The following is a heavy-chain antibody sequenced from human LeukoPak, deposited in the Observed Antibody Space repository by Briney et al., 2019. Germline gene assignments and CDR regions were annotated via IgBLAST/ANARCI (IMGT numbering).Heavy chain of an antibody. V-gene: IGHV3-33*01. Sequence: GGSLRLSCAVSGFTLSDYGIHWVRQAPGKGLEWVTIISSDGTIKYADSVKGRFTVSRDSSKNTVYLQMNSLRAEDTAVYYCARAYSSGWYGDFDYWGQGTLVTVSS. CDR2: ISSDGTIK. D-gene: IGHD6-19*01. CDR1: GFTLSDYG. J-gene: IGHJ4*02. CDR3: ARAYSSGWYGDFDY.